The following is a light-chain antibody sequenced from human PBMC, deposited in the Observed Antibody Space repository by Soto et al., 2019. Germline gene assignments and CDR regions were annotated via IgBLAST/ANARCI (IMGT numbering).Light chain of an antibody. J-gene: IGLJ1*01. Sequence: QSALTQPASVSGSPGQSITMSCTGTSSDVGSYDFVSWYQQHPGKAPKLLIYEVSNRPSGVSAPFSGSKSVNTASLTISGIQAADEDDYFCSSYSSSTVRYVFGSGTKVTVL. CDR2: EVS. V-gene: IGLV2-14*01. CDR3: SSYSSSTVRYV. CDR1: SSDVGSYDF.